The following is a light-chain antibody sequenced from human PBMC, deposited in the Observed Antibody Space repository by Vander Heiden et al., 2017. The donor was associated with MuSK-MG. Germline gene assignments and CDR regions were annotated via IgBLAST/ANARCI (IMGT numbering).Light chain of an antibody. V-gene: IGKV1-27*01. J-gene: IGKJ4*01. CDR2: AAS. CDR3: QKYSSAPDT. Sequence: DIQMTQSPSSLSASVGDRVTITCRASQGISKYLAWYQQKPGKVPKLLIYAASTLQSGVPSRFSGSGSGTDFTLTISSLQPEDAATYYCQKYSSAPDTFGGGTMVEIK. CDR1: QGISKY.